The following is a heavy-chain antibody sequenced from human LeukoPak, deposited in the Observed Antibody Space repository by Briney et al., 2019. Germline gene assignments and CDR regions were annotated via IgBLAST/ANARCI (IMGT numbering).Heavy chain of an antibody. J-gene: IGHJ4*02. Sequence: SETLSLTCTVSGGSSRTYYWNWIRQPPGKGLEWIGYISNRGIATYNPSLQSRIPISVDSSKSQISLKLSSATAAHTAMYYIAISGGYGSIWSLWGQGTLVTVSS. CDR1: GGSSRTYY. D-gene: IGHD6-13*01. CDR2: ISNRGIA. CDR3: AISGGYGSIWSL. V-gene: IGHV4-59*01.